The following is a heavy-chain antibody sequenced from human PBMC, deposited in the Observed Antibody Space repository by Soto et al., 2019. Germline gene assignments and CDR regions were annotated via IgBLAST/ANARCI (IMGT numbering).Heavy chain of an antibody. V-gene: IGHV4-31*03. J-gene: IGHJ4*02. CDR3: ATYSVDTYYFDY. Sequence: QVQLQESGPGLVKPSQTLSLTCTVSGGSISSGGYYWSWIRQHPGKGLEWIGYIYYSGSTYYNPSLMSRVTISVDTSKNQFSLKLSSVTAADTAVYDCATYSVDTYYFDYWGQGTLVTVSS. CDR2: IYYSGST. D-gene: IGHD5-18*01. CDR1: GGSISSGGYY.